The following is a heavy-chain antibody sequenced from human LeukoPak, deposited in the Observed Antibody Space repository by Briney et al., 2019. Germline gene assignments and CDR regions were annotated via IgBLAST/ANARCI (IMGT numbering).Heavy chain of an antibody. CDR2: ISGSVGST. CDR1: VFSFSSYA. D-gene: IGHD3-22*01. V-gene: IGHV3-23*01. Sequence: AVGSLRVSSVAPVFSFSSYARSCGRDALGEGGGCVSAISGSVGSTYYADSVKGRFTIPRDNSKNTLYLQMNSLRAEDTAVYYCAKAPPSSPYYYDSSGYSGPPDYWGQGTLVTVSS. CDR3: AKAPPSSPYYYDSSGYSGPPDY. J-gene: IGHJ4*02.